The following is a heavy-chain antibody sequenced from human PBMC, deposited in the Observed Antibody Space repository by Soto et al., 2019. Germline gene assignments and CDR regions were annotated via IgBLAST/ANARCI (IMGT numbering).Heavy chain of an antibody. J-gene: IGHJ3*02. CDR3: ARAPTYYDFWSGYYTRDAFDI. Sequence: SSETLSLTYAVSGGSFSGYYWRWIRQPPGKGLEWIGYIYYSGSTNYNPSLKSRVTISVDTSKNQFSLKLSSVTAADTAVYYCARAPTYYDFWSGYYTRDAFDIWGQGTMVT. D-gene: IGHD3-3*01. CDR2: IYYSGST. CDR1: GGSFSGYY. V-gene: IGHV4-59*01.